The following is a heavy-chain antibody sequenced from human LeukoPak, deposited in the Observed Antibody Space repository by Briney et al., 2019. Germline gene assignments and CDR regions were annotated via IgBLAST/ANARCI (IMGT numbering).Heavy chain of an antibody. V-gene: IGHV3-11*01. CDR1: GFTFSDYY. J-gene: IGHJ4*02. D-gene: IGHD6-19*01. CDR2: ISTSGSTT. CDR3: ARDLYAVAGLDY. Sequence: GGSLRLSCAASGFTFSDYYMSWIRQAPGKGPEWVSYISTSGSTTYHADSVKGRFTISRDNAKNSLYLQMNSLRAEDTAVYYCARDLYAVAGLDYWGQGTLVTVSS.